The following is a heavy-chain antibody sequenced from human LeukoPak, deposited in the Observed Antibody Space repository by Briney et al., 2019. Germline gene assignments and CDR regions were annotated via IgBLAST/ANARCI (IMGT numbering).Heavy chain of an antibody. CDR2: IYYSGSA. V-gene: IGHV4-31*03. CDR1: GGSISSGGYY. Sequence: KPSETLSLTCTVSGGSISSGGYYWSWIRQHPGEGLEWIGYIYYSGSAYYTPSLKSRVSISVDTSKNQFSLKLTSVTAADTAVYYCARGGTVTTPLFDYWGQGTLVTVSP. CDR3: ARGGTVTTPLFDY. J-gene: IGHJ4*02. D-gene: IGHD4-17*01.